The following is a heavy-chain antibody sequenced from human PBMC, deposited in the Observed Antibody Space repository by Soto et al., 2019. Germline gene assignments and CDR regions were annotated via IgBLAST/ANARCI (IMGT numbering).Heavy chain of an antibody. CDR3: AKGLGYFDS. Sequence: QVQLQESGPGLVKPSETLSLTCTVSGGSISRYYWTWIRQPPGKGLEWIGYIYYSGSSNYNASLTXRXTXXVDTSKNQFSLKLSSVTAADTAVYYCAKGLGYFDSWGQGVLVTVSS. D-gene: IGHD1-26*01. J-gene: IGHJ4*02. CDR2: IYYSGSS. V-gene: IGHV4-59*01. CDR1: GGSISRYY.